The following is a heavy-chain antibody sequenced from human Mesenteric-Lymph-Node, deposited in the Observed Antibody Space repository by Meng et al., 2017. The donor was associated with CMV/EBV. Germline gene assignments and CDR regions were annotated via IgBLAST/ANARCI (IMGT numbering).Heavy chain of an antibody. V-gene: IGHV1-18*01. Sequence: ASVKVSCKASGYTPINYPITWVRQAPGQGLEWMGWISAFNDNTNYAQKLQGRVTMTTDTSTSTAYMELRSLRSDDTAVYYCAVTYCTSTSCYSSWGQGTLVTVSS. J-gene: IGHJ5*02. D-gene: IGHD2-2*01. CDR2: ISAFNDNT. CDR3: AVTYCTSTSCYSS. CDR1: GYTPINYP.